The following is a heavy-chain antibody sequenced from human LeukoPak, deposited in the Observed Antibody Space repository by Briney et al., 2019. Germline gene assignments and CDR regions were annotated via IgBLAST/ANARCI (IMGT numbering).Heavy chain of an antibody. J-gene: IGHJ3*02. D-gene: IGHD6-13*01. CDR1: GGSISSGTYY. Sequence: PSGTLSLTCTVSGGSISSGTYYWSWIRQSAGKGLEWIGRIYPSGSTNYNPSLKSRVIISVDTSKNQFSLNLSSVTAADTAVYYCARDGPIPANSSSWDDAFDIWGQGTMVTVSS. CDR2: IYPSGST. V-gene: IGHV4-61*02. CDR3: ARDGPIPANSSSWDDAFDI.